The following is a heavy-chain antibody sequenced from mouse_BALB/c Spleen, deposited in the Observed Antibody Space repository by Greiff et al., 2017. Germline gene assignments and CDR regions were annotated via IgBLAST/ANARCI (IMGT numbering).Heavy chain of an antibody. CDR2: ISTYYGDA. V-gene: IGHV1S137*01. J-gene: IGHJ4*01. CDR1: GYTFTDYA. Sequence: VQLQQSGAELVRPGVSVKISCKGSGYTFTDYAMHWVKQSHAKSLEWIGVISTYYGDASYNQKFKGKATMTVDKSSSTAYMELARLTSEDSAIYYCATHDYDVGGAMDYWGQGTSVTVSS. CDR3: ATHDYDVGGAMDY. D-gene: IGHD2-4*01.